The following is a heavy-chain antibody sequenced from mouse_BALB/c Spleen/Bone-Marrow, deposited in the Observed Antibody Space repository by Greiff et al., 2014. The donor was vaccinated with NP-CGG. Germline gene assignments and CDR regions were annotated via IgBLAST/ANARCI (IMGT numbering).Heavy chain of an antibody. V-gene: IGHV14-3*02. D-gene: IGHD1-1*01. CDR3: AKYYYGNNLFAY. Sequence: EVKLVESGAELVKPGASVKLSCTASGFNIKDTYMHWVKQRPEQGLEWIGRIDPGNGNTKYDPNFQGKATITADTSSNTAYLQLSSLTSEDTAVYYCAKYYYGNNLFAYWGQGTLVTVSA. CDR1: GFNIKDTY. J-gene: IGHJ3*01. CDR2: IDPGNGNT.